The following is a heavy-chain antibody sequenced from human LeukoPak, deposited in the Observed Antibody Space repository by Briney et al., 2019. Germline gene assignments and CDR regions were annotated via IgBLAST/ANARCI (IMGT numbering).Heavy chain of an antibody. D-gene: IGHD3-10*01. J-gene: IGHJ4*02. Sequence: SETLSLTCAVSRGSISSYYRSWIRQSPGKGLEWIGYIYYDGSTNYNPSLKSRATISLDTSKNQFSLRLSSVTAADTAVYYCASLGGSGSWNFGYWGQGALVTVSS. CDR3: ASLGGSGSWNFGY. V-gene: IGHV4-59*01. CDR2: IYYDGST. CDR1: RGSISSYY.